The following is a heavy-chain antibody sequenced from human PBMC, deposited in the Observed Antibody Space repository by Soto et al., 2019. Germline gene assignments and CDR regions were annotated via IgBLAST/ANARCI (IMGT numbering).Heavy chain of an antibody. Sequence: PGGSLRLSCAASGFTFSSYWMSWVRQAPGKGLEWVANIKPDGSEKWYVDSVKGRFTISRDNAKNSLYLQMNSLRAEDTAVYYCARGDYYDSSGPFSDAFDIWGQGTTVTVSS. CDR1: GFTFSSYW. V-gene: IGHV3-7*04. CDR3: ARGDYYDSSGPFSDAFDI. J-gene: IGHJ3*02. CDR2: IKPDGSEK. D-gene: IGHD3-22*01.